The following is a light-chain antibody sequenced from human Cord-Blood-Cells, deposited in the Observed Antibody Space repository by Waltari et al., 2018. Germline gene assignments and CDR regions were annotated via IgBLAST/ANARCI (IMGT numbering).Light chain of an antibody. Sequence: DMQMTQSPSSLSASVGDRVPITCQASQDISNYLNLYQQKPGKAPKLLIYYASHLETGVPSSVSVSVSGTDFTFTISSLQPESIATYYCQQYDNLPFTFGQGTRLEIK. J-gene: IGKJ5*01. CDR1: QDISNY. CDR3: QQYDNLPFT. CDR2: YAS. V-gene: IGKV1-33*01.